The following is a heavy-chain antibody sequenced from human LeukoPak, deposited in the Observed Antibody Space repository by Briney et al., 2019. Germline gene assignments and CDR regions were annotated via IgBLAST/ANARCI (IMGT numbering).Heavy chain of an antibody. CDR2: IYYRGNT. V-gene: IGHV4-59*11. CDR1: GGSITGHY. J-gene: IGHJ4*02. D-gene: IGHD3-22*01. CDR3: ARVRDTSGYFYDLDY. Sequence: SETLSLTCIVSGGSITGHYWSWIRQPPGKGLEWIGDIYYRGNTNYSPSLKSRLSMSVDTSKTQFSLKLSSVTTADTAVYYWARVRDTSGYFYDLDYWGQGTLVTVSS.